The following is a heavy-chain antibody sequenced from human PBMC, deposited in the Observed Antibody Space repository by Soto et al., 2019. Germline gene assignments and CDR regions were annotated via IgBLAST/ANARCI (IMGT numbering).Heavy chain of an antibody. Sequence: PSETLSLTCAVYGGSFSGYYWSWIRQPPGKGLEWIGEINHSGSTNYNPSLKSRVTISVDTSKNQFSLKLSSVTAADTAVYYCARGRGYCSSTSCYSHVNYIVATILTRAFDIWGQGTMVTVS. V-gene: IGHV4-34*01. J-gene: IGHJ3*02. CDR3: ARGRGYCSSTSCYSHVNYIVATILTRAFDI. CDR2: INHSGST. D-gene: IGHD2-2*02. CDR1: GGSFSGYY.